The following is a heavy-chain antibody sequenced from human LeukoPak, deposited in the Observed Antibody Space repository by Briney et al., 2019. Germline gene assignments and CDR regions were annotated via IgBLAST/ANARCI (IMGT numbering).Heavy chain of an antibody. Sequence: ASVKVSCKASGYTFTGYYMHWVRQAPGQGLEWMGWINPNSGGTNYAQKFQGRVTMTRDTSISTAYMELSRLRSDGTAVYYCASGGQYDISGWFTGDYYYMDVWGKGTTVTVSS. V-gene: IGHV1-2*02. CDR1: GYTFTGYY. CDR3: ASGGQYDISGWFTGDYYYMDV. J-gene: IGHJ6*03. CDR2: INPNSGGT. D-gene: IGHD6-19*01.